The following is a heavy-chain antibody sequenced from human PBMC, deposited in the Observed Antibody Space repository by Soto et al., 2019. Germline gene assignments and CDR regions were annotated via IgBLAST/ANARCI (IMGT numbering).Heavy chain of an antibody. Sequence: GGSLRLSCAVSGFIFSHYSMNLVRQAPGKGLEWVSGISGSGDSTYYADSVKGRFTVSRDNSKNTLYLQMNSLRGEDTAVFYCAKERSSGWSFDYWGQGTLVTVS. D-gene: IGHD6-19*01. V-gene: IGHV3-23*01. CDR1: GFIFSHYS. J-gene: IGHJ4*02. CDR2: ISGSGDST. CDR3: AKERSSGWSFDY.